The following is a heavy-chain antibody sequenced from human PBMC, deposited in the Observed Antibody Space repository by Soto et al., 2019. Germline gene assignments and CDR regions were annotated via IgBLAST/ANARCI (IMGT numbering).Heavy chain of an antibody. D-gene: IGHD6-19*01. CDR3: AREWRYRSGWYVPSYGMDV. CDR2: ICYSGST. CDR1: GGSISSGGYY. V-gene: IGHV4-31*03. J-gene: IGHJ6*02. Sequence: QVQLQESGPGLVKPSQTLSLTCTVSGGSISSGGYYWRWIRQHPGEGLEWIGYICYSGSTYYNPSLKSRVTLSVDTSKNQFSLKLSSVTAADTAVYYCAREWRYRSGWYVPSYGMDVWGLGTTVTVSS.